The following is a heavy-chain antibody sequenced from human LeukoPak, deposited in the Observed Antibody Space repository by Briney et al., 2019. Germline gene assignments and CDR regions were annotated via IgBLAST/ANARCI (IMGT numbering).Heavy chain of an antibody. V-gene: IGHV3-30*18. CDR1: GFTFSSYG. D-gene: IGHD3-10*01. CDR2: ISYDGSNK. Sequence: GGSLRLSCAASGFTFSSYGMHWVRQAPGKGLEWVAVISYDGSNKYYADSVKGRFTISRDNSKNTLYLQMNSLRAEDTAVYYCAKIFAYYGSGSYYNDYRGQGTLVTVSS. CDR3: AKIFAYYGSGSYYNDY. J-gene: IGHJ4*02.